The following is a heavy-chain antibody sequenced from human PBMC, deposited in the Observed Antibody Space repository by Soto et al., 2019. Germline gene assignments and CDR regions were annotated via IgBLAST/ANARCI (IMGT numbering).Heavy chain of an antibody. D-gene: IGHD3-3*01. V-gene: IGHV1-69*01. J-gene: IGHJ6*02. Sequence: QVQLVQSGAEVKKPGSSVKVSCKASGGTFSSYAISWVRQAPGQGLEWMGGIIPIFGTANYAQKFQGRVTITADESTSTAYMELSSLRSEDTAVYYCARSGHYDLWSGEGLYYYYYGMDVWGQGTTVTVSS. CDR1: GGTFSSYA. CDR2: IIPIFGTA. CDR3: ARSGHYDLWSGEGLYYYYYGMDV.